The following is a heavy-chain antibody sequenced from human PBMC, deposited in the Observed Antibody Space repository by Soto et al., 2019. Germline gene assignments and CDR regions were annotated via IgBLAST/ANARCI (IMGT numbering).Heavy chain of an antibody. J-gene: IGHJ6*02. CDR1: GGTFSSYA. D-gene: IGHD3-3*01. CDR3: ALRPVCDLLIAGSEGGMDV. Sequence: SVKVPCKASGGTFSSYAISWVRQAPGQALECMGGTIPIFGTANYAQKFQGRVTITADESTSTAYMELSSLRSDATAVYYCALRPVCDLLIAGSEGGMDVWG. V-gene: IGHV1-69*13. CDR2: TIPIFGTA.